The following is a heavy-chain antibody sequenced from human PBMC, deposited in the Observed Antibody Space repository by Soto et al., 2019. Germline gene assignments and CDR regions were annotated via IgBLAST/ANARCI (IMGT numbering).Heavy chain of an antibody. CDR3: ARGLREAMDCLDY. V-gene: IGHV3-30-3*01. J-gene: IGHJ4*02. Sequence: GGSLRLSCAASGFTFSSYAMHWVRQAPGKGLEWVAVISYDGSNKYYADSVKGRFTISRDNSKNTLYLQMNSLRAEDTAVYYCARGLREAMDCLDYWGQGTLVTVSS. D-gene: IGHD5-18*01. CDR1: GFTFSSYA. CDR2: ISYDGSNK.